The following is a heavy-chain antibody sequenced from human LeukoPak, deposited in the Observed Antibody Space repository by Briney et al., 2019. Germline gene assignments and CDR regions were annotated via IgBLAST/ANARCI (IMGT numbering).Heavy chain of an antibody. CDR1: GFTFSSYA. CDR3: AKEGSSTGYADY. Sequence: PGESLRLSCAASGFTFSSYAMSWVRQAPGKGLEWVSAISGSGGSTYYTDSVKGRFTISRDNSKNTLYLQMNSLRAEDTAVYYCAKEGSSTGYADYWGQGILVTVSS. V-gene: IGHV3-23*01. D-gene: IGHD3-9*01. J-gene: IGHJ4*02. CDR2: ISGSGGST.